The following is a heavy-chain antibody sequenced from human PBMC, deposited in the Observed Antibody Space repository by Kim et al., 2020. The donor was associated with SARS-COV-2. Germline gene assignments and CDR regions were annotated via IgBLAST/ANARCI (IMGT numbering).Heavy chain of an antibody. J-gene: IGHJ6*02. CDR3: ARDLSRIQLWFGYYYGMDV. CDR2: INPSGGST. V-gene: IGHV1-46*01. CDR1: GYTFTSYY. D-gene: IGHD5-18*01. Sequence: ASVKVSCKASGYTFTSYYMHWVRQAPGQGLEWMGIINPSGGSTSYAQKFQGRVTMTRDTSTSTVYMELSSLRSEDTAVYYCARDLSRIQLWFGYYYGMDVWGQGTTVTVSS.